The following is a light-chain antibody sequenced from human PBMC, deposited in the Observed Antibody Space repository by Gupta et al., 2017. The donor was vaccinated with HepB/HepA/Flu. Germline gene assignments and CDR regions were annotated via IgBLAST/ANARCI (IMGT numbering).Light chain of an antibody. CDR1: QTISRW. CDR3: QQYNSYMPFT. Sequence: DIQMTQSPSTLSAFVGDRVTITCRASQTISRWLAWYQQKPGKAPKLLIYAASTLQSGVPSRFSDSRSVTDYTLTISSRQPDDSATYYCQQYNSYMPFTFGGGTKVELK. V-gene: IGKV1-5*01. J-gene: IGKJ4*01. CDR2: AAS.